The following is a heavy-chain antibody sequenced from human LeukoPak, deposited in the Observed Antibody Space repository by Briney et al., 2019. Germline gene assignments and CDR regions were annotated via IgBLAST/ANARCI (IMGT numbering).Heavy chain of an antibody. CDR3: AILAYCGGDCYSSYFDY. CDR2: ISAYNGDT. CDR1: GYTFTSYG. Sequence: ASVKVSCKASGYTFTSYGISWVRQAPGQGLEWMGWISAYNGDTNYAQKLQGRVTMTTDTSTSTAYMELRSLRSDDTAVYYCAILAYCGGDCYSSYFDYWGQGTLVTVSS. J-gene: IGHJ4*02. V-gene: IGHV1-18*01. D-gene: IGHD2-21*02.